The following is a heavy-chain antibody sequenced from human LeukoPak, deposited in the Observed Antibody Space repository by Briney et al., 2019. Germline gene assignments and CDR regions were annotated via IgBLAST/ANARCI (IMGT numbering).Heavy chain of an antibody. CDR1: GFTFSSYE. Sequence: PGGSLRHSCEGSGFTFSSYEINWVPQAPGKGLEWFSYISSSGSTIYYADSVKGRFTISRDNAKNSLYLQMNSLRAEDTAIYYCAKIPQVGTVSVPNFDHWGQGTLVTVSS. D-gene: IGHD3/OR15-3a*01. V-gene: IGHV3-48*03. CDR2: ISSSGSTI. CDR3: AKIPQVGTVSVPNFDH. J-gene: IGHJ4*02.